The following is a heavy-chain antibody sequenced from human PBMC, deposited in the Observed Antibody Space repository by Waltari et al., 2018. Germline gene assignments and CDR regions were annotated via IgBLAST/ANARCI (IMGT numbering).Heavy chain of an antibody. Sequence: EVQLVESGGGLVQPGGSLRLPCAASGFSTDYWLDWVRQAPGKGLVWVSRMKTDGTSITHADSVKGRFTISRDSAKNTYYLQMNGLRAEDTAVYYCTTNPGYWGQGTLVTVSS. J-gene: IGHJ4*02. CDR1: GFSTDYW. CDR2: MKTDGTSI. CDR3: TTNPGY. V-gene: IGHV3-74*03.